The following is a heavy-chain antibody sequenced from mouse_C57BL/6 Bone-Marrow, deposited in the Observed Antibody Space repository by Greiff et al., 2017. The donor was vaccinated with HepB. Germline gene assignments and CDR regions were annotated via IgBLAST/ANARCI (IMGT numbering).Heavy chain of an antibody. V-gene: IGHV1-7*01. CDR2: INPSSGYT. D-gene: IGHD2-4*01. J-gene: IGHJ3*01. CDR1: GYTFTSYW. CDR3: ASPYDYDEGWFAY. Sequence: VQLQQSGAELAKPGASVKLSCKASGYTFTSYWMHWVKQRPGQGLEWIGYINPSSGYTKYNQKFKDKATLTADKSSSTAYMQLISLTYEDSAVYYCASPYDYDEGWFAYWGQGTLVTVSA.